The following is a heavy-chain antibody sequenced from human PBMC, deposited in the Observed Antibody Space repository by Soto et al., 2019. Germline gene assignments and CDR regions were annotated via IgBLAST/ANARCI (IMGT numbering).Heavy chain of an antibody. CDR3: ASRSGQLPYYFDY. D-gene: IGHD6-6*01. CDR1: GFTFTNYG. Sequence: VASVKVSCKASGFTFTNYGITWVRQAPGQGLEWMGWISASKGNTNYAQKFQGRVTMTTDTSTSTAYMELRSLGSDDMAVYYCASRSGQLPYYFDYWGQGTQVTVSS. J-gene: IGHJ4*02. V-gene: IGHV1-18*03. CDR2: ISASKGNT.